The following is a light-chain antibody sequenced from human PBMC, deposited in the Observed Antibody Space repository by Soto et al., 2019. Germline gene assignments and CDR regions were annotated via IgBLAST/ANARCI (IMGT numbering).Light chain of an antibody. V-gene: IGKV3-20*01. CDR1: QSVSSY. CDR2: GAS. J-gene: IGKJ5*01. CDR3: QQYLSLPVT. Sequence: EIVLTQSPGTLSLSPGERATLSCRASQSVSSYLAWYQQKPGQAPRLLIYGASSRATDIPHRFSGSGSGTDFTLTISRLEPEDFALYYCQQYLSLPVTFGQGTLLEVK.